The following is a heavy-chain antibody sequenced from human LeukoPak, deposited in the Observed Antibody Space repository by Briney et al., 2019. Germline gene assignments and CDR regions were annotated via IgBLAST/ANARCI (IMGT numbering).Heavy chain of an antibody. Sequence: SGTLSLTCAVSGGSISSSNWWSWVRQPPGKGLEWIGEIYHSGSTNHNPSLKSRVTISVDKSKNQFSLKLSSVTAADTAVYYCARPMVAATPAFDIWGQGTMVTVSS. D-gene: IGHD2-15*01. CDR2: IYHSGST. CDR3: ARPMVAATPAFDI. J-gene: IGHJ3*02. CDR1: GGSISSSNW. V-gene: IGHV4-4*02.